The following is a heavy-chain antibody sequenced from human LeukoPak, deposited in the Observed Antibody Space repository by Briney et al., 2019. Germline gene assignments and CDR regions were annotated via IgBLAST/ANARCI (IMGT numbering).Heavy chain of an antibody. CDR2: IYYSGST. V-gene: IGHV4-59*01. CDR1: GGSMNNYH. Sequence: PSETLSLPCTVSGGSMNNYHWTWIRQPPGKGLEWIGHIYYSGSTNYNPSLKSRVTISVDTSKNQFSLKLSSVTGADTAVYYCASQGYCGGGTCHNWFDPWGQGTLVTVSS. D-gene: IGHD2-15*01. CDR3: ASQGYCGGGTCHNWFDP. J-gene: IGHJ5*02.